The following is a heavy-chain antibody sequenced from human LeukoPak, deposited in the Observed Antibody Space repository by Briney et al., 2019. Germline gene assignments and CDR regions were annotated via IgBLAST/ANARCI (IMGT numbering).Heavy chain of an antibody. CDR2: INGDGSST. CDR1: GFSFSSYW. J-gene: IGHJ4*02. CDR3: AREHVLAEFFDY. V-gene: IGHV3-74*01. D-gene: IGHD3-16*01. Sequence: PGGSLRLSCAASGFSFSSYWIHWVRQAPGKGLVWVSRINGDGSSTTYADSVKGRFTVSRDNAKNTLFLQMSSLRSEDTAVYCCAREHVLAEFFDYWGQGTLVTVSS.